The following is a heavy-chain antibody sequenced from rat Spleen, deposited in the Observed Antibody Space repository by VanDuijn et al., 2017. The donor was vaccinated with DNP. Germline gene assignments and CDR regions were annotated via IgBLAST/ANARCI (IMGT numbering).Heavy chain of an antibody. Sequence: EVQLVESGGDFIQPGRSLRLSCAASGFSFSDHNMAWVRQAPKEGLEWVASISASGGSTSYRDSVKGRFTISRDIPKSTLYLQMNSLRSEDTATYYCTRDNYSSYMPYYYAMDAWGQGTSVTVSS. CDR2: ISASGGST. V-gene: IGHV5S23*01. D-gene: IGHD1-2*01. J-gene: IGHJ4*01. CDR1: GFSFSDHN. CDR3: TRDNYSSYMPYYYAMDA.